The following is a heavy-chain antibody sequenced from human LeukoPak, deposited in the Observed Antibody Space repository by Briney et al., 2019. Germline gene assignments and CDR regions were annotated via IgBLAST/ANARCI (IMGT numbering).Heavy chain of an antibody. CDR3: ARDPSKYCSSTSCMGGFDY. D-gene: IGHD2-2*01. CDR2: INPNSGGT. CDR1: GYTFTGYY. Sequence: ASVKVSCKASGYTFTGYYMHWVRQAPGQGLEWMGWINPNSGGTNYAQKFQGRVTMTRDTSTSTVYMELSSLRSEDTAVYYCARDPSKYCSSTSCMGGFDYWGQGTLVTVSS. V-gene: IGHV1-2*02. J-gene: IGHJ4*02.